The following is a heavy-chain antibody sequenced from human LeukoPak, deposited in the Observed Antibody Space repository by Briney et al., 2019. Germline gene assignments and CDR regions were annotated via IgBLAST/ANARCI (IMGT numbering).Heavy chain of an antibody. J-gene: IGHJ3*01. V-gene: IGHV1-18*01. CDR3: ARFGLGKHIEVAGIPFDL. CDR1: GYIFTNYG. CDR2: ISAYNGNT. D-gene: IGHD6-19*01. Sequence: ASVKVSCKASGYIFTNYGISWVRQAPGQGLEWMGWISAYNGNTNYAQKLQGRVTMTTDTSTSTAYMELRSLRSDDTAVYYCARFGLGKHIEVAGIPFDLWGQGTMVTVSS.